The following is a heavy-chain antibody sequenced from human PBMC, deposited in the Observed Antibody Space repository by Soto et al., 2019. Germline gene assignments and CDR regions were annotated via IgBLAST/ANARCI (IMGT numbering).Heavy chain of an antibody. D-gene: IGHD1-26*01. CDR2: ISTSGDRR. V-gene: IGHV3-23*01. J-gene: IGHJ4*02. CDR3: AKDRWSGISSY. Sequence: GGSLRLSCAGSGFTFSGYAMTWVRQAPGKGLEWVSVISTSGDRRDYADSVKGRFTISRDNAKNMLYLQMNSLRVEDTAIYYCAKDRWSGISSYWAQGTLVTVSS. CDR1: GFTFSGYA.